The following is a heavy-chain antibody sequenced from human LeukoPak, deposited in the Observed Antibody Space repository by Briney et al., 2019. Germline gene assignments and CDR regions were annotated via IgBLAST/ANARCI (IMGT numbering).Heavy chain of an antibody. CDR3: ARGQLGSGFDY. Sequence: PSETLSLTCTVSGVSISYYCWSWIRQPPGKGLEWIAYIYNSATTNYNPSLKSRVTISVDTSKNQFSLKLSSVTAADTAVYYCARGQLGSGFDYWGQGTLVTVSS. V-gene: IGHV4-59*12. D-gene: IGHD6-13*01. CDR1: GVSISYYC. CDR2: IYNSATT. J-gene: IGHJ4*02.